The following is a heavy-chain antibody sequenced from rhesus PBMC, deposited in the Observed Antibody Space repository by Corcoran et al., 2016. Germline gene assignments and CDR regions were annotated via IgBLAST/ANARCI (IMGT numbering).Heavy chain of an antibody. CDR3: ARSGWYQGAFDF. CDR2: ISGTGGST. J-gene: IGHJ3*01. V-gene: IGHV4-169*01. Sequence: QLQLQESGPGLVKPSETLSVTCAVSGGSISSSYWSWIRQAPGKGLEWIGFISGTGGSTNYNPSLKRRVTLSLDTSKNQLSLKLSSVTTADTAVYYCARSGWYQGAFDFWGQGLRVTVSS. D-gene: IGHD6-31*01. CDR1: GGSISSSY.